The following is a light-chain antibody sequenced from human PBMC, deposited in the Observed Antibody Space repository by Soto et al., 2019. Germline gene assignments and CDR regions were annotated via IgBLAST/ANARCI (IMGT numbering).Light chain of an antibody. CDR1: QSITGW. CDR3: QQSNSYLRT. V-gene: IGKV1-5*03. CDR2: KAS. Sequence: DIHMTQSPSTLSASVGDRVTISCRARQSITGWLAWFQQKPGKAPKLLISKASKLESGVPSRFSGSGSGTEFTLTISSLQPDDFATYYCQQSNSYLRTFGQGTKVDIK. J-gene: IGKJ1*01.